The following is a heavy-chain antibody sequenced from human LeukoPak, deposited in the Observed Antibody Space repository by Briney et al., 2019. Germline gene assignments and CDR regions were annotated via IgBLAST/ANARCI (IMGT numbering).Heavy chain of an antibody. V-gene: IGHV3-66*01. CDR1: GFTVSSNY. D-gene: IGHD1-26*01. J-gene: IGHJ4*02. Sequence: GGSLRLSCAGSGFTVSSNYMSWVRQAPGKGLEWVSVIYSSGTTYYADSVKGRFTISRDNSKNTLYLQMNNLRAEDTAVYYCARVIVGATHFDYWGQGTLVTASS. CDR2: IYSSGTT. CDR3: ARVIVGATHFDY.